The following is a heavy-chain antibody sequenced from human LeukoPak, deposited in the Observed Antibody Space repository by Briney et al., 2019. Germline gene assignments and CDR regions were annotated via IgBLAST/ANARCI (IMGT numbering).Heavy chain of an antibody. V-gene: IGHV1-69*06. CDR1: GGTFSSYA. Sequence: SVKVSCKASGGTFSSYAISWVRQAPGQGLEWMGGIIPIFGTANYAQKFQGRVTITADKSTSTAYMELSSLRSEDTAVYYCAKAGSWDLGSYYYMDVWGKGTTVTVSS. CDR3: AKAGSWDLGSYYYMDV. CDR2: IIPIFGTA. D-gene: IGHD1-26*01. J-gene: IGHJ6*03.